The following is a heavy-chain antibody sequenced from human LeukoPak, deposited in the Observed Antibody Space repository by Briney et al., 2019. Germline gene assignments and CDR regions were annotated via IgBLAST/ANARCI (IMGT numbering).Heavy chain of an antibody. CDR3: AKDGYCSSTSCYFYDY. CDR2: IRSDGTHE. Sequence: GGSLRLSCAASGFTFSSYWMSWVRQAPGQGLELVAFIRSDGTHEHYSDSVKGRFTISRDNSKNTLYLQMNSLRAEDTAVYYCAKDGYCSSTSCYFYDYWGQGTVVTVSS. V-gene: IGHV3-30*02. D-gene: IGHD2-2*01. J-gene: IGHJ4*02. CDR1: GFTFSSYW.